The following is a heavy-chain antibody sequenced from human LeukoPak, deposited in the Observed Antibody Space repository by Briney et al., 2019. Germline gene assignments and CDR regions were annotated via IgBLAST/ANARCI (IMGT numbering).Heavy chain of an antibody. CDR1: GGTISSYA. D-gene: IGHD1-26*01. V-gene: IGHV1-69*13. CDR2: IIPIFGTA. CDR3: ARAVEATYDY. Sequence: SVKVSCTASGGTISSYAISWMRQAPGQGLEWMGGIIPIFGTANYAQKFQGRVTITADESTSTAYMELSSLRSEDTAMYYCARAVEATYDYWGQGTLVTVSS. J-gene: IGHJ4*02.